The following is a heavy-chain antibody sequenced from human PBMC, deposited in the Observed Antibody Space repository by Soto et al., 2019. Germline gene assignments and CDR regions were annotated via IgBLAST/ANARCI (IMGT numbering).Heavy chain of an antibody. CDR2: INPNSGGT. Sequence: ASVKVSCKASGYTFTGYYMHWVRQAPGQGLEWMGWINPNSGGTNYAQKFQGRVTMTRDTSISTAYMELCRLRSDDTAVYYCARQVWQQLSLVVFQHWGQGTLVTVS. D-gene: IGHD6-13*01. J-gene: IGHJ1*01. CDR1: GYTFTGYY. V-gene: IGHV1-2*02. CDR3: ARQVWQQLSLVVFQH.